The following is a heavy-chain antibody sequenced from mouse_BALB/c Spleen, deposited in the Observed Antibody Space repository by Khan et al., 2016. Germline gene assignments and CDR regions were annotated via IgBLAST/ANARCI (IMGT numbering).Heavy chain of an antibody. Sequence: EVQLQESGPGLVKPSQSLSLTCTVTGYSITSGYGWNWIRQFPGNKLEWMGYISYSGSTNYNPSFKSRISITRDTSKNQFFLQVNSVTTEDTATYYCARTARIKYWGQGTTLTVSS. CDR3: ARTARIKY. D-gene: IGHD1-2*01. CDR1: GYSITSGYG. J-gene: IGHJ2*01. CDR2: ISYSGST. V-gene: IGHV3-2*02.